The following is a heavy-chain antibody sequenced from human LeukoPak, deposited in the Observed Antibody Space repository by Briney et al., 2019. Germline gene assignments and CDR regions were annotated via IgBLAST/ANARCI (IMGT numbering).Heavy chain of an antibody. V-gene: IGHV3-53*01. Sequence: AGSLRLSCAASGFTVSSNYMSWVRQAPGKGLEWVSVIYSGGSTYYADSVKGRFTISRDNSKNTLYLQMNSLSAEDTAVYYCARGSMVRGVILAYWGQGTLVTVSS. CDR2: IYSGGST. D-gene: IGHD3-10*01. CDR3: ARGSMVRGVILAY. J-gene: IGHJ4*02. CDR1: GFTVSSNY.